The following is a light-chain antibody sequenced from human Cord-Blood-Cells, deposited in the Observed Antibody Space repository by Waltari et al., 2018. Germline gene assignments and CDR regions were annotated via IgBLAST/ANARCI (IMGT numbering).Light chain of an antibody. CDR3: SSYTSSSTVV. CDR1: SSDVGGYNY. J-gene: IGLJ2*01. Sequence: QSALTQPASVSGSPGQSITLSCPGNSSDVGGYNYVSWYQQHPGKAPKLMIYEVSNRPSGVSNRFSGSKSGNTASLTISGLQAEDEADYYCSSYTSSSTVVFGGGTKLTVL. CDR2: EVS. V-gene: IGLV2-14*01.